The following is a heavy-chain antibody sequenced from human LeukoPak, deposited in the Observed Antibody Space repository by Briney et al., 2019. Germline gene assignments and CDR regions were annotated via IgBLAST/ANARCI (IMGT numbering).Heavy chain of an antibody. V-gene: IGHV3-23*01. Sequence: GGTLRLSCVASGFSFRSRAMRWVRQTPGKGLEWVASITGNGQTTNYADSGRGRFTISRDNSKDTVSLQMNSLTVEDTAIYYCAKESRRVDTSMIRSYYFEDWGQGTLVTVSS. D-gene: IGHD5-18*01. J-gene: IGHJ4*02. CDR1: GFSFRSRA. CDR3: AKESRRVDTSMIRSYYFED. CDR2: ITGNGQTT.